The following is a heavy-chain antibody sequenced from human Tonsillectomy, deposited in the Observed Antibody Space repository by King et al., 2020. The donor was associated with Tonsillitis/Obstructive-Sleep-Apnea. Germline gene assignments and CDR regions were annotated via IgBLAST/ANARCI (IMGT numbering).Heavy chain of an antibody. Sequence: VQLVESGGGLIQPGGSLRLSCAASGFTVSSNYMSWGRQAPGKGLEWVSVIYSGGSTYYADSLKGRFTISRDNSQNTLYLQMNSLRAEDTAVYYCARDLVVPSLYYYYMDVWGKGTTVTVSS. V-gene: IGHV3-53*01. J-gene: IGHJ6*03. CDR3: ARDLVVPSLYYYYMDV. D-gene: IGHD6-6*01. CDR2: IYSGGST. CDR1: GFTVSSNY.